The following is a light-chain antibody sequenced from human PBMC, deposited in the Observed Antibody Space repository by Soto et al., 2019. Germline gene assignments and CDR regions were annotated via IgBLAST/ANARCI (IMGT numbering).Light chain of an antibody. V-gene: IGKV1-39*01. CDR2: AAS. CDR1: QSISNF. J-gene: IGKJ5*01. CDR3: QQGYSTPIT. Sequence: DIQMTQSPSSLSASVGDRVTITCRASQSISNFLNWYQQKPGKAPKLLIYAASTLQSGVPSRFSGSGSGTDVTLTISSLQPEDFASYHCQQGYSTPITFGQGTRLEIK.